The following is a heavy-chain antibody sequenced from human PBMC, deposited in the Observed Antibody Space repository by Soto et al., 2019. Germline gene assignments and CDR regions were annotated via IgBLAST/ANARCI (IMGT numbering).Heavy chain of an antibody. D-gene: IGHD4-17*01. CDR3: AKETHGDVPWYYYYGMDV. CDR1: GFTFSSYA. Sequence: QPGGSLRLSCAASGFTFSSYAMSWVRQAPGKGLEWVSVISGSGGSTYYADSVKGRFTISRDNSKNTLYLQMNSLRAEDTAVYYCAKETHGDVPWYYYYGMDVWGQGTTVTVSS. J-gene: IGHJ6*02. CDR2: ISGSGGST. V-gene: IGHV3-23*01.